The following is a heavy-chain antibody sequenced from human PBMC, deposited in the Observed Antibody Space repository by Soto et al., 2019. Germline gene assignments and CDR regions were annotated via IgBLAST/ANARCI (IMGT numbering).Heavy chain of an antibody. CDR3: AKVLRILPDY. V-gene: IGHV3-30*18. CDR2: ISYDGSNK. J-gene: IGHJ4*02. Sequence: QVQLVESGGGVVQPGRSLRLSCAASGFTFSSYGMHWVRQAPGKGLEWVAVISYDGSNKYYADYVKGRFTISRDNSKNSLYLQMISLRAEDTAVYYCAKVLRILPDYWGQGTLVTVSS. CDR1: GFTFSSYG.